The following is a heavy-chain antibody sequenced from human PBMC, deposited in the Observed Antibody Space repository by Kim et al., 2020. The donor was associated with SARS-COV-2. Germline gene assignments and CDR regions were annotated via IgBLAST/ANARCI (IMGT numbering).Heavy chain of an antibody. CDR1: GGSFSGYY. J-gene: IGHJ4*02. CDR2: INHSGST. V-gene: IGHV4-34*01. CDR3: ARGLGREYQLLLFDY. D-gene: IGHD2-2*01. Sequence: SETLSLTCAVYGGSFSGYYWSWIRQPPGKGLEWIGEINHSGSTNYNPSLKSRVTISVDTSKNQFSLKLSSVTAADTAVYYCARGLGREYQLLLFDYWGQGTLVTVSS.